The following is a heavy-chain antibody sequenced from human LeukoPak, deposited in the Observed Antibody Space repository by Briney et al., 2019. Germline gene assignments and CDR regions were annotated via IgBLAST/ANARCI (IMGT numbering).Heavy chain of an antibody. V-gene: IGHV1-18*01. CDR1: GYTFTSYG. CDR2: ISPYNGNT. D-gene: IGHD3-3*01. Sequence: ASVKVSCKASGYTFTSYGITWVRQAPGQGLEWMGWISPYNGNTNYAQKVQGRVTMTTDTSTSTAYMELRSLRSDDTAVYYCARDFRSGYYATFDPWGQGTLVTVSS. CDR3: ARDFRSGYYATFDP. J-gene: IGHJ5*02.